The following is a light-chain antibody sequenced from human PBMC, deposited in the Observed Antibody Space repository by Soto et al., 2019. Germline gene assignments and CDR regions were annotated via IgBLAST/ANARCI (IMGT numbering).Light chain of an antibody. CDR2: GAS. CDR1: QSGSSS. CDR3: QQYNNWWT. V-gene: IGKV3-15*01. J-gene: IGKJ1*01. Sequence: VLTQSPGTLSLSPGERATLSCRASQSGSSSLAWYKQKPGQTPRLLIYGASTRATGIPARFSGSGSGTEFTLTISSLQSEESAVYYCQQYNNWWTFGQGTKVDIK.